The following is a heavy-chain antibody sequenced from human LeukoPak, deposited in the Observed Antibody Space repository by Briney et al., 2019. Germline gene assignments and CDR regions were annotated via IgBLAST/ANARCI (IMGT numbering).Heavy chain of an antibody. CDR1: GFSLSNARMG. CDR2: IFSNDEK. D-gene: IGHD5-18*01. Sequence: SGPTLVNPTATLTLTCTVSGFSLSNARMGVSWIRQPPVKALEWLAHIFSNDEKSYSTSLKSRLTISKDTSKSQVVLTMTNMDPVDTATYYCARIQGYSYDNIDYWGQGTLVTVSS. V-gene: IGHV2-26*01. J-gene: IGHJ4*02. CDR3: ARIQGYSYDNIDY.